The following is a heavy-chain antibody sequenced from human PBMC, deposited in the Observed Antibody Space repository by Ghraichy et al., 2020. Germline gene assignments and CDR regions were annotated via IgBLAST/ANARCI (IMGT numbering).Heavy chain of an antibody. D-gene: IGHD4-23*01. CDR2: IIPISGTP. J-gene: IGHJ4*02. CDR3: ASPRGGGNSGLDY. Sequence: SVKVSCKASGDTFRRFAISWVRQAPGQGFEWLGGIIPISGTPTYAQKFQGRVTISADESGTTVYMELSGLGSDDTAFYYCASPRGGGNSGLDYWGQGTLLTVSS. V-gene: IGHV1-69*13. CDR1: GDTFRRFA.